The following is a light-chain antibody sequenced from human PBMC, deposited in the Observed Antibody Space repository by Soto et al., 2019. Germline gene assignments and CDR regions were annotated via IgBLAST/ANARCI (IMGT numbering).Light chain of an antibody. V-gene: IGLV3-1*01. CDR2: QDN. Sequence: SYELTQPPSVSVSPGQTASITCSGDKLGDKNTYWYQQKPGQSPVLVIYQDNKRPSGIPERFSGSNSGNTATLTISETQAMDEADYYCQAWDSSTGVFGTGTKLTVL. CDR1: KLGDKN. J-gene: IGLJ1*01. CDR3: QAWDSSTGV.